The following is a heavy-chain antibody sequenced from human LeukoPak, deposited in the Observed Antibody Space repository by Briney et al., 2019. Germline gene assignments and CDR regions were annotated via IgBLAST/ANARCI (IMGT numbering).Heavy chain of an antibody. CDR2: ISGSGGST. J-gene: IGHJ4*02. Sequence: PGGSLRLSCAASGFTFSSYAMSWVRQAPGQGLEWVSAISGSGGSTYYADSVKGRFTISRDNSKNTLYLQMNSLRVEDTAVYYCARVDRDTEFFDYWGQGTLVTVSS. D-gene: IGHD3-16*02. CDR3: ARVDRDTEFFDY. CDR1: GFTFSSYA. V-gene: IGHV3-23*01.